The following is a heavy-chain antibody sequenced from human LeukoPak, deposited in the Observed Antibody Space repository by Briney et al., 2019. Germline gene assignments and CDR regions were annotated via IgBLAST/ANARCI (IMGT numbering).Heavy chain of an antibody. CDR2: MYHSGST. Sequence: PSETLSLTCSVSGYSITSGFYWGWVRQPPGKGLEWIGSMYHSGSTYYNPSLKSRVTISVDSPRNQFSLKLSSVTAADTAVYYRARKRKAAADPRRRGVFDYWGQGTLVTVSS. CDR1: GYSITSGFY. J-gene: IGHJ4*02. D-gene: IGHD6-13*01. CDR3: ARKRKAAADPRRRGVFDY. V-gene: IGHV4-38-2*01.